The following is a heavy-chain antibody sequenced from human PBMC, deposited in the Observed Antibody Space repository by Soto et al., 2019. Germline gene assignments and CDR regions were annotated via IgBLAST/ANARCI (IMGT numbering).Heavy chain of an antibody. V-gene: IGHV4-4*02. CDR1: GGSISSSNW. CDR2: IYHSGST. D-gene: IGHD3-22*01. J-gene: IGHJ4*02. CDR3: ARKYYDSTGVSDY. Sequence: QVQLQESGPGPVKPSGTLSLTCAVSGGSISSSNWWSWVRQPPGKGLEWLGEIYHSGSTNYNPSLKSRVTISVDKSKTQFSRKLSSVTAADTAVYYCARKYYDSTGVSDYWGQGTLVTVSS.